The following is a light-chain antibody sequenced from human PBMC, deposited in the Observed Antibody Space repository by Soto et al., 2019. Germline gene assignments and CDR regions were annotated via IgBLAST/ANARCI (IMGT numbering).Light chain of an antibody. CDR2: GVS. V-gene: IGLV2-14*03. Sequence: QSVLTQPASVSVSPGQSITISCTGTSSDIGSFNYVSWYQHHPGTAPKLIIYGVSNRPSGVSNRFSGSKSGNTASLTISGLQAEDEADYYCSSYTTTSTQVFGTGTKVTVL. J-gene: IGLJ1*01. CDR3: SSYTTTSTQV. CDR1: SSDIGSFNY.